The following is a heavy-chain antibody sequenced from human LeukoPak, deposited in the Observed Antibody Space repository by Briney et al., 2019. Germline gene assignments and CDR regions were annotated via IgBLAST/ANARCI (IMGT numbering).Heavy chain of an antibody. V-gene: IGHV3-23*01. J-gene: IGHJ1*01. Sequence: PGGSLRLSCAASKFAFSSYAMSWVRQAPGKGLEWVSAINNDGDSTYSADSVKGRFTVSRDNSKNTLYLQMNSLRAEDAAVYYCAQQVGYCSSGNCYFTYWGQGTLVTVSS. CDR1: KFAFSSYA. D-gene: IGHD2-15*01. CDR3: AQQVGYCSSGNCYFTY. CDR2: INNDGDST.